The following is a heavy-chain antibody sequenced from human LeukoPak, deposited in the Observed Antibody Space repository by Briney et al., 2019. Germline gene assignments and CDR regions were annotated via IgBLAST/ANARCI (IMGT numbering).Heavy chain of an antibody. CDR1: GFIFSSYS. D-gene: IGHD6-6*01. Sequence: GGSLRLSCAASGFIFSSYSMNWVRQAPGKGLEWVSSISSSSSYIYYADSVKGRFTISRDNAKNSLYLQMNSLRDEDTAVYYCARLGSSLPPPWFDPWGQGTLVTVSS. CDR2: ISSSSSYI. CDR3: ARLGSSLPPPWFDP. J-gene: IGHJ5*02. V-gene: IGHV3-21*01.